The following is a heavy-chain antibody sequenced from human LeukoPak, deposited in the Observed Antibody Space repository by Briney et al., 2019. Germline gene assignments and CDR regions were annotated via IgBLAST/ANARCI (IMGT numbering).Heavy chain of an antibody. V-gene: IGHV3-11*01. CDR1: GFTFSDYY. Sequence: PGGSLRLSCAASGFTFSDYYMSWIRQAPGKGLEWVSYISSSGSTIYYADSVKGRFTISRDNAKNSLYLQMNSLRAEDTAVYYWERDQDYYYDSSVYQGYGGQGTLVTVSS. J-gene: IGHJ4*02. CDR2: ISSSGSTI. CDR3: ERDQDYYYDSSVYQGY. D-gene: IGHD3-22*01.